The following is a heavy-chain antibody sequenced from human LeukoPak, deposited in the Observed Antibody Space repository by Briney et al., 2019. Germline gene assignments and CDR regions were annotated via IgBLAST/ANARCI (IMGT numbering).Heavy chain of an antibody. CDR1: GFTFSNAW. D-gene: IGHD3-16*01. Sequence: PGGSLRLSCAASGFTFSNAWMSWVRQTPGKGLEWVGRIRRKIDGGTTDYAAPVKGRFTVSRDDSNNTLYLQMDSLKTEDTAVYFCTTDGGRKSRPYHFDYWGQGTLVTVSS. J-gene: IGHJ4*02. CDR2: IRRKIDGGTT. V-gene: IGHV3-15*01. CDR3: TTDGGRKSRPYHFDY.